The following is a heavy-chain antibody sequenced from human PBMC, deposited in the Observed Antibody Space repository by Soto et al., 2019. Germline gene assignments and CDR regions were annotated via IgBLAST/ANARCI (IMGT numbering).Heavy chain of an antibody. Sequence: GESLKISCKGSGYGFTSYWIGWVRQMPGKGLECMGIIYPHDSDTRYSPSFKGQVTISADRSINTAYLQWDSLKASDTAMYYCARPFYTSGWYDFWGQGTLVTVSS. CDR2: IYPHDSDT. J-gene: IGHJ5*01. CDR1: GYGFTSYW. D-gene: IGHD6-19*01. V-gene: IGHV5-51*01. CDR3: ARPFYTSGWYDF.